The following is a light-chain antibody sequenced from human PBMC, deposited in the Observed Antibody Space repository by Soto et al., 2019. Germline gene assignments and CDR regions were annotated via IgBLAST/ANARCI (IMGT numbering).Light chain of an antibody. CDR2: EGT. CDR1: SSNVATYSL. V-gene: IGLV2-23*01. CDR3: SSYVGTSVI. Sequence: QSALTQPASVSGSPGQSITISCTGTSSNVATYSLVSWYQHHPGKAPKLMTYEGTKRPSGVSHRFSGSQSGNTAALTISGLQAEDEADYYCSSYVGTSVIFGGGTKVTVL. J-gene: IGLJ2*01.